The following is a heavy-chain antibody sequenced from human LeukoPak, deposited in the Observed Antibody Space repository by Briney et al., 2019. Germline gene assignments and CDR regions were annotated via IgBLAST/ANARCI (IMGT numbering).Heavy chain of an antibody. CDR2: ISAYNGNT. CDR3: ARAADSGYSYGPYY. V-gene: IGHV1-18*01. CDR1: GYTFTSYG. Sequence: ASVKVSCKASGYTFTSYGISWVRQAPGQGLEWMGWISAYNGNTNYAQKLQGRVTMTTDTSTSTAYMELRSLRSDDTAVYYCARAADSGYSYGPYYWGQGTLVTVSS. D-gene: IGHD5-18*01. J-gene: IGHJ4*02.